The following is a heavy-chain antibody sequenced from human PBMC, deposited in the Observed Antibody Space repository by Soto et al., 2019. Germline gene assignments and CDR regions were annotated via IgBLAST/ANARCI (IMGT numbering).Heavy chain of an antibody. D-gene: IGHD5-12*01. Sequence: ASVKVSCKASGGTFSSYASSWVRQAPGQGLEWMGGIIPIFGTANYAQKFQGRVTITADESTSTAYMELSSLRSEDTAVYYCARGQDGYLFDYWGQGTLVTVSS. V-gene: IGHV1-69*13. CDR3: ARGQDGYLFDY. CDR2: IIPIFGTA. CDR1: GGTFSSYA. J-gene: IGHJ4*02.